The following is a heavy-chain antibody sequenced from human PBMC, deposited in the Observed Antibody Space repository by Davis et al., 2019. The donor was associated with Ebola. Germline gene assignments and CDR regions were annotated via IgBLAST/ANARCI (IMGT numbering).Heavy chain of an antibody. Sequence: GESLKISCAASGFTFSDYYMSWIRQAPGKGLEWVSYISGGGRTIYYADSVKGRFTISRDNSKNTLYLQMNSLRAEDTAVYYCARGLGYSSGWYADYWGQGTLVTVSS. CDR2: ISGGGRTI. CDR1: GFTFSDYY. J-gene: IGHJ4*02. V-gene: IGHV3-11*04. CDR3: ARGLGYSSGWYADY. D-gene: IGHD6-19*01.